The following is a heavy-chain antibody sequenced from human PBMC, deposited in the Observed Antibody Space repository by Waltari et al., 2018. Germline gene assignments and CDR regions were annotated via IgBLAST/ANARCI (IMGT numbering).Heavy chain of an antibody. V-gene: IGHV3-30*02. CDR3: AKSPSGRYPSSYMRV. CDR1: GFTFSSYG. J-gene: IGHJ6*03. CDR2: IRYDGSNK. Sequence: QVQLVESGGGVVQPGGSLRLSCAASGFTFSSYGMHWVRQAPGKGLEWVAFIRYDGSNKYYADSVWGSFTIPRGNSKNSLYLQMHSLTAEVTTVSSGAKSPSGRYPSSYMRVLGKGTTVSVPS. D-gene: IGHD1-26*01.